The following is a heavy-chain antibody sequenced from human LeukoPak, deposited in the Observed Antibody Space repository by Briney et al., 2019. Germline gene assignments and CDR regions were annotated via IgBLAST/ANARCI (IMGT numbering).Heavy chain of an antibody. CDR2: ICYSGST. CDR1: GGSISSYY. CDR3: ARAGGSWFPTIDY. Sequence: SEALSLTCTVSGGSISSYYWSWIRQPPGKGLEWVGYICYSGSTNYNPSLKSRVPISVDTSKHQFSLKLSSVTAADTAVYYCARAGGSWFPTIDYWGQGTLVTVSS. D-gene: IGHD6-13*01. V-gene: IGHV4-59*01. J-gene: IGHJ4*02.